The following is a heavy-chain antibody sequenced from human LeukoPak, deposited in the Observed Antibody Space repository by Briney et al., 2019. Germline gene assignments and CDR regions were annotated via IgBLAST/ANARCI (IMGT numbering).Heavy chain of an antibody. CDR1: GFTFNSYD. CDR3: TRENFRPGVAAFNAFDI. Sequence: GGSLRLSCAASGFTFNSYDMHWVRQAPGKGLEWVAFIRYDGTNTYYADSVKGRFTISRDFSKNTVYLQMNSLRAEDTAIYYCTRENFRPGVAAFNAFDIWGQGTMVTVSS. CDR2: IRYDGTNT. D-gene: IGHD6-6*01. J-gene: IGHJ3*02. V-gene: IGHV3-30*02.